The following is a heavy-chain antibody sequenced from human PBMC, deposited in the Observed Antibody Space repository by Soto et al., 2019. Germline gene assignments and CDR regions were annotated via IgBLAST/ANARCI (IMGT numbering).Heavy chain of an antibody. Sequence: QVQLVQSGAEVKKPGASVKVSCKASGYTFTGYYMHWVRQAPGQGLEWMGWINPNSGGTNYAQKFQGRVTMTRDTSISTAYMELSRLRSDDTAVYYCARDQRYDSSGYYPRDYWGQGTLVTVSS. J-gene: IGHJ4*02. D-gene: IGHD3-22*01. CDR3: ARDQRYDSSGYYPRDY. CDR2: INPNSGGT. CDR1: GYTFTGYY. V-gene: IGHV1-2*02.